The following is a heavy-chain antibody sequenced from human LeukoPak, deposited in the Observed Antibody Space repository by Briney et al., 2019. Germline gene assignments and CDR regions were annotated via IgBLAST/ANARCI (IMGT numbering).Heavy chain of an antibody. CDR1: GFIFSHAW. CDR3: AVDTPVIDAQIGY. Sequence: GGSLRLSCTASGFIFSHAWMNWVRQAPGKGLQWLGRIRSGGAREYAAPAQGRFTISRDDSRNTVYLEMNSLDTDDTAVYFCAVDTPVIDAQIGYWGQGTLVTVSS. CDR2: IRSGGAR. V-gene: IGHV3-15*01. D-gene: IGHD3-16*02. J-gene: IGHJ4*02.